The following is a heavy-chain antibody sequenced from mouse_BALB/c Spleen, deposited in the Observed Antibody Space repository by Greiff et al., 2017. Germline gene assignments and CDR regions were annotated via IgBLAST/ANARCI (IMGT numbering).Heavy chain of an antibody. CDR3: ARDGYGYDGAY. V-gene: IGHV2-9*02. D-gene: IGHD2-2*01. CDR2: IWAGGST. Sequence: VKLMESGPGLVAPSQSLSITCTVSGFSLTSYGVHWVRQPPGKGLEWLGVIWAGGSTNYNSALMSRLSISKDNSKSQVFLKMNSLQTDDTAMYYCARDGYGYDGAYWGQGTLVTVSA. CDR1: GFSLTSYG. J-gene: IGHJ3*01.